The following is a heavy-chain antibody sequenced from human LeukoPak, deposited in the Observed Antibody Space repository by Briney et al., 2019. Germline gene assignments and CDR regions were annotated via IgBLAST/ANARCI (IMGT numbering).Heavy chain of an antibody. V-gene: IGHV4-59*01. CDR2: IHYSGDT. CDR3: ARARQRLWLFEGYFDY. J-gene: IGHJ4*02. CDR1: GGPISSYY. D-gene: IGHD3-10*01. Sequence: PSETLSLTCTVSGGPISSYYWSWIRQPPGEGLEWIGYIHYSGDTNYNPSLKSRVTMSVDMSKTHFSLKLSSVTAADTAVYYCARARQRLWLFEGYFDYWGQGTLVTVSA.